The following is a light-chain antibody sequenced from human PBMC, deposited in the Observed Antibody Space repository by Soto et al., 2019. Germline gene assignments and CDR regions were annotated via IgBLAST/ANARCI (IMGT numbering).Light chain of an antibody. Sequence: QYVLTQPPSVSGAPGQRVTISCTGSSSNIGAGYDVHWYQQLPGTAPKLLIYGNSNRPSGVPDRFSGSKSGTSASLAITGLQAEDEADYYSQAYASSLSGSVVGGGTKLTVL. CDR1: SSNIGAGYD. CDR2: GNS. J-gene: IGLJ3*02. CDR3: QAYASSLSGSV. V-gene: IGLV1-40*01.